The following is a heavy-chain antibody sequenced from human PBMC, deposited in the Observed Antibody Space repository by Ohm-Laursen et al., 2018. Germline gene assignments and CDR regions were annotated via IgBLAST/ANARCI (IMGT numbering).Heavy chain of an antibody. CDR2: ISSSSSTI. CDR3: ARVSSGYYVFDY. Sequence: SLRLSCSASGFTFSIYSMNWDRQAPGKGLEWDSYISSSSSTIYYADSVKGRFTISRDNAKNSLYLQMNSLRAEDTAVYYCARVSSGYYVFDYWGQGTLVTVSS. D-gene: IGHD3-22*01. CDR1: GFTFSIYS. J-gene: IGHJ4*02. V-gene: IGHV3-48*01.